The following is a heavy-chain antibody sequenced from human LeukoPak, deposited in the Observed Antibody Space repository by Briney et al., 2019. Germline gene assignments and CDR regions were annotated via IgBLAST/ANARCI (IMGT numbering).Heavy chain of an antibody. D-gene: IGHD6-19*01. CDR3: ARSRYSSGWYLNY. CDR1: GYTFSHYG. CDR2: ISGSTGNT. Sequence: GASVKVSCKAFGYTFSHYGVNWVRQAPGQGLQWMGWISGSTGNTQYAHNVQGRVTMTTDISTSTAYMELRSLKSDDTAVYFCARSRYSSGWYLNYWGQGTLVTVSS. J-gene: IGHJ4*02. V-gene: IGHV1-18*04.